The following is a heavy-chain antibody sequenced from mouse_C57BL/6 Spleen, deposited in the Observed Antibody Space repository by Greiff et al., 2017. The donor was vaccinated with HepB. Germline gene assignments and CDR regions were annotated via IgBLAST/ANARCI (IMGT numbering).Heavy chain of an antibody. Sequence: EVKLMESGPGLVKPSQSLSLTCSVTGYSITSGYYWNWIRQFPGNKLEWMGYISYDGSNNYNPSLKNRISITRDTSKNQFFLKLNSVTTEDTATYYCAHYSKKSAWFAYWGQGTLVTVSA. CDR3: AHYSKKSAWFAY. V-gene: IGHV3-6*01. CDR2: ISYDGSN. J-gene: IGHJ3*01. CDR1: GYSITSGYY. D-gene: IGHD2-5*01.